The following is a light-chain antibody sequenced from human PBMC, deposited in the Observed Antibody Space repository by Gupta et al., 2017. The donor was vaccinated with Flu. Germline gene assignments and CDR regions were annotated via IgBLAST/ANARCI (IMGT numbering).Light chain of an antibody. V-gene: IGLV6-57*03. J-gene: IGLJ3*02. CDR1: SGSIASNY. CDR3: QSYDSSNWV. Sequence: NFMLTPPHSVSESPGKTVTISCTRSSGSIASNYVQWYQQRPGSAPTTVIYEDNQRPSGVPDRFSGSSDSSSNSASLTISGLKTEDEADYYCQSYDSSNWVFGGGTKLTVL. CDR2: EDN.